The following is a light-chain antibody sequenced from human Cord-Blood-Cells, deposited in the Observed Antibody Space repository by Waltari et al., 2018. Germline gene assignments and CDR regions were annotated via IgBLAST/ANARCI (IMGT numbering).Light chain of an antibody. Sequence: DIQMTQSPSTLSASVVDRVTITCRASQSISSWLAWYQQKPGKAPKLLIYKASSLESGVPSRFSGSGSGTEFTLTISSLQPDEFATYYCQQYNSYSRWTFGQGTKVEIK. J-gene: IGKJ1*01. CDR1: QSISSW. V-gene: IGKV1-5*03. CDR2: KAS. CDR3: QQYNSYSRWT.